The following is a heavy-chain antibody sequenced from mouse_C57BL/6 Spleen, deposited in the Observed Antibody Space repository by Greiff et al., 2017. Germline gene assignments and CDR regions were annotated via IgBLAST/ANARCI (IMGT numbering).Heavy chain of an antibody. CDR2: IWSGGST. CDR1: GFSLTSYG. V-gene: IGHV2-2*01. D-gene: IGHD1-1*01. Sequence: VKLQESGPGLVQPSQSLSITCTVSGFSLTSYGVHWVRQSPGKGLEWLGVIWSGGSTDYNAAFISRLSISKDNSKSQVFFKMNSLQADDTAIYYCARNPFITTVVALDYWGQGTTLTVSS. CDR3: ARNPFITTVVALDY. J-gene: IGHJ2*01.